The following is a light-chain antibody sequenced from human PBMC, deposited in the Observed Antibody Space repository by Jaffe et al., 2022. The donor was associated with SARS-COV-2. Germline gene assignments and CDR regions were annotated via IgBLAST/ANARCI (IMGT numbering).Light chain of an antibody. CDR1: QSIGSW. J-gene: IGKJ2*01. V-gene: IGKV1-5*03. Sequence: DIQMTQSPSTLSASVGDRITITCRASQSIGSWLAWYQQRPGKAPTLLISKASSLESGVPSRFSGSGSGTEFTLTISSLQPDDFATYYCQQYNTYSHTFGQGTKLEI. CDR2: KAS. CDR3: QQYNTYSHT.